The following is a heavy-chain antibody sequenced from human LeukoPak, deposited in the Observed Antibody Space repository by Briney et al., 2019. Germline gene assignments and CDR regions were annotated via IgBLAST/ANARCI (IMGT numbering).Heavy chain of an antibody. CDR2: INHSGST. V-gene: IGHV4-34*01. D-gene: IGHD6-13*01. Sequence: SETLSLTCAVYGGSFSGYYWSWIRQPPGKGLEWIGEINHSGSTNYNPSLKSRVTISVDTSKNQLSLKLSSVTAADTAVYYCARGRYSSSWLRLYYFDYWGQGTLVTVSS. J-gene: IGHJ4*02. CDR1: GGSFSGYY. CDR3: ARGRYSSSWLRLYYFDY.